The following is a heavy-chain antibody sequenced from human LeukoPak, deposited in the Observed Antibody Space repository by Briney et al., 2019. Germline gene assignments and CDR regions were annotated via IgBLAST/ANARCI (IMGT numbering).Heavy chain of an antibody. D-gene: IGHD3-22*01. Sequence: SETLSLTCAVYGGSFSGYYWSCIRQPPGKGLEWIGEINHSGSTNYNPSLKSRVTISVDTSKNQFSLKLSSVTAADTAVYYCARGVGTMIVVSARGFQHWGQGTLVTVSS. J-gene: IGHJ1*01. CDR1: GGSFSGYY. V-gene: IGHV4-34*01. CDR3: ARGVGTMIVVSARGFQH. CDR2: INHSGST.